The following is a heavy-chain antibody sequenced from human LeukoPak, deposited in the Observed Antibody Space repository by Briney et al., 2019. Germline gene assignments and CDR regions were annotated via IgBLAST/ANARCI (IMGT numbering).Heavy chain of an antibody. CDR1: GFTFSSYA. D-gene: IGHD3-9*01. CDR2: ISYDGSNK. Sequence: PGGSLRLSCAASGFTFSSYAMHWVRQAPGKGLEWVAVISYDGSNKYYADSVKGRFTISRDNSKNTLYLQMNSLRAEDTAVYYCASQYYDILTGYYGGAFDIWGQGTMVTVSS. CDR3: ASQYYDILTGYYGGAFDI. V-gene: IGHV3-30-3*01. J-gene: IGHJ3*02.